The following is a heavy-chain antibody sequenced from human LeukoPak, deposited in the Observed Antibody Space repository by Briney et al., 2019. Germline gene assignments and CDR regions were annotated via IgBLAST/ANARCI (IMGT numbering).Heavy chain of an antibody. V-gene: IGHV3-30-3*01. J-gene: IGHJ4*02. D-gene: IGHD3-10*01. CDR1: GFTFSNYA. Sequence: GRSLRLSCAATGFTFSNYAIHWGRQAPGKGLEWVAFISDDGSRQHYADSVKGRFTISRDNSKNTLNLQMNSLRAEDTAVYYCVKDRTGTYTLDYWAREPWSPSP. CDR3: VKDRTGTYTLDY. CDR2: ISDDGSRQ.